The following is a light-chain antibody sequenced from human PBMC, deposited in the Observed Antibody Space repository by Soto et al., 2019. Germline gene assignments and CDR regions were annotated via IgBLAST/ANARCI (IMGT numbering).Light chain of an antibody. CDR2: DAS. CDR3: QQYNFYWS. Sequence: DIPMTQSPSTLSASVGDRFAISCRASENISGWLAWYQQKPGRAPKLLIYDASSLESGVPSRFSGSGSGTKFTLIISSLQADDFGTYYCQQYNFYWSFGQGTKVDIK. J-gene: IGKJ1*01. V-gene: IGKV1-5*01. CDR1: ENISGW.